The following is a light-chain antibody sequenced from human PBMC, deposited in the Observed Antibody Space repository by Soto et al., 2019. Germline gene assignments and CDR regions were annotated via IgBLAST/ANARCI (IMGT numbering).Light chain of an antibody. CDR3: QHHNSYSQT. Sequence: DIQMTQSPPTLSASVGGRVTITCRASQSIRHYLAWYQQMPGKAPKLLIYGASTLQGGVPSRFSGSGSGTEFTLTISSLQPDDFGTYFCQHHNSYSQTFGQGTKVDIK. CDR2: GAS. J-gene: IGKJ1*01. V-gene: IGKV1-5*01. CDR1: QSIRHY.